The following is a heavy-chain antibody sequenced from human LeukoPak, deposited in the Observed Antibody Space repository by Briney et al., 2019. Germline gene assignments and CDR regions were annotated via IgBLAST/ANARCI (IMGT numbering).Heavy chain of an antibody. Sequence: PGGSLRLSCAASGFAVGSNYMNWVRQAPGKGLEWVSVFYSDGGTYYEDSVKGRFTISRDISKNTLYLQMNSLRAEDTAVYYCARGGDGSGYYYFDYWGQGTLVTVSS. V-gene: IGHV3-53*01. J-gene: IGHJ4*02. CDR3: ARGGDGSGYYYFDY. D-gene: IGHD3-22*01. CDR1: GFAVGSNY. CDR2: FYSDGGT.